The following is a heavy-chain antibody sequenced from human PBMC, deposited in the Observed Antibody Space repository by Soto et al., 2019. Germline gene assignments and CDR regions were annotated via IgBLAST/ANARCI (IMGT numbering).Heavy chain of an antibody. Sequence: PGGSLRLSCAASGFTFDDYAMHWVRQAPGKGLEWVSGISWNSGSIGYADSVKGRFTISRDNAKNSLYLQMNSLRAEDTALYYCAKDIRRVAAKPDYYYYAMDVWGQGTTVTVSS. V-gene: IGHV3-9*01. CDR3: AKDIRRVAAKPDYYYYAMDV. CDR2: ISWNSGSI. CDR1: GFTFDDYA. J-gene: IGHJ6*02. D-gene: IGHD2-15*01.